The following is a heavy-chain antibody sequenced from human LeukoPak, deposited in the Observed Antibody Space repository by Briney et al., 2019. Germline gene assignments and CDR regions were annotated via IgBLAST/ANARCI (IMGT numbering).Heavy chain of an antibody. CDR3: AKDPNYGDYVSEGAFDI. V-gene: IGHV3-23*01. CDR1: GFTFSSYA. D-gene: IGHD4-17*01. J-gene: IGHJ3*02. Sequence: GGSLRLSCAASGFTFSSYAMSWVRQAPGKGLEWVSAISGSCGSTYYADSVKGRFTISRDNSKNTLYLQMNSLRAEDTAVYYCAKDPNYGDYVSEGAFDIWGQGTMVTVSS. CDR2: ISGSCGST.